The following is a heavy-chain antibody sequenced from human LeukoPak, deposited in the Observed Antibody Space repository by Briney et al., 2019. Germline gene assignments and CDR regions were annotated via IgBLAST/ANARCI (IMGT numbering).Heavy chain of an antibody. CDR1: GGSFSGYY. J-gene: IGHJ4*02. CDR2: IYHSGNT. Sequence: SETLSLTCAVSGGSFSGYYWGWIRQPPGQGLEWIATIYHSGNTYYNPSLKSRVTISVDTSKNQFSLKLSSVTAADTAVYYCARDRDHSGTYFWGQGTLVTVSS. CDR3: ARDRDHSGTYF. V-gene: IGHV4-38-2*02. D-gene: IGHD1-26*01.